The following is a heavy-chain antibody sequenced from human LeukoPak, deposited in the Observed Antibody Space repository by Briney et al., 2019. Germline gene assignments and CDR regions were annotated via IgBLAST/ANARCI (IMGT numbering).Heavy chain of an antibody. CDR1: GYTFTSYY. D-gene: IGHD4-11*01. CDR2: MNPSGGST. J-gene: IGHJ6*03. Sequence: ASVKVSCXASGYTFTSYYMHWVRQAPRQGLEWMGIMNPSGGSTSYAQKFQGRVTMTRDTSTSTLYMELSSLRSEDTAVYYCARASLHHYYYYMDVWGKGTTVTVSS. V-gene: IGHV1-46*01. CDR3: ARASLHHYYYYMDV.